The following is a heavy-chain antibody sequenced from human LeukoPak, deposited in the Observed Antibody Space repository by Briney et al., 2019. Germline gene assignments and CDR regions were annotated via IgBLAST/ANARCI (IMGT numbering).Heavy chain of an antibody. Sequence: SETLSLTCSVSGGSISSSVHYWGWVRRPPGKGLEWIVSGSSSGNAYYNPPLKSRVTVSVDTSKNQFSLKVTSVTAADTAVYYCARDEKGHASGWTQLDVWGKGTTVTVSS. V-gene: IGHV4-39*07. J-gene: IGHJ6*04. CDR1: GGSISSSVHY. CDR2: GSSSGNA. CDR3: ARDEKGHASGWTQLDV. D-gene: IGHD6-19*01.